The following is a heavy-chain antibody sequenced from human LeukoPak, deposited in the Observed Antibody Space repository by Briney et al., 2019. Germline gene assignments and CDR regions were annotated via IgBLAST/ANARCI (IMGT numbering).Heavy chain of an antibody. V-gene: IGHV3-30*03. CDR3: VTGYYYDSSGYQFDY. J-gene: IGHJ4*02. D-gene: IGHD3-22*01. Sequence: GRSLRLSCAASGFTFSSYGMHWVRQAPGKGLEWVAVISYDGSNKYYADSVKGRFTISRDNSKNTLYLQMNSLRAEDTAVYYCVTGYYYDSSGYQFDYWGQGTLVTVSS. CDR1: GFTFSSYG. CDR2: ISYDGSNK.